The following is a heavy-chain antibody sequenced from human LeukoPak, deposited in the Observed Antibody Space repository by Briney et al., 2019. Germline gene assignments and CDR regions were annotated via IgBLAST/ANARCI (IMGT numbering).Heavy chain of an antibody. CDR3: ANDYGDYVHYFQH. J-gene: IGHJ1*01. CDR2: IAKDENIK. D-gene: IGHD4-17*01. CDR1: EFTFSSYA. Sequence: GGSLRLSCAASEFTFSSYALHWVRQTPGKGLEWMAVIAKDENIKYYADSVKGRFTISRDNSKNTLYLQMNSLRAEDTAVYYCANDYGDYVHYFQHWGQGTLVTVSS. V-gene: IGHV3-30-3*02.